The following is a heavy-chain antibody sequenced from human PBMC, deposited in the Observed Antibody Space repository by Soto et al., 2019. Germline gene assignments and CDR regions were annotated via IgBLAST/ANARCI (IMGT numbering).Heavy chain of an antibody. CDR2: IYPGDSDT. CDR1: GYSFTSYW. V-gene: IGHV5-51*01. D-gene: IGHD3-9*01. CDR3: ARRYYDILTGYYLDY. J-gene: IGHJ4*02. Sequence: GESLKISCKGSGYSFTSYWIGWXRQMXXKGLEWMGIIYPGDSDTRYSPSFQGQVTISADKSISTAYLQWSSLKASDTAMYYCARRYYDILTGYYLDYWGQGTLVTVSS.